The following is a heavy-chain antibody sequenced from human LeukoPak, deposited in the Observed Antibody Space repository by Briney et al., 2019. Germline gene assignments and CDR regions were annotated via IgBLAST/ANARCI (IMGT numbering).Heavy chain of an antibody. CDR1: GFTFDDYG. CDR3: AKDRPNYYEANGHYYRRDGDS. CDR2: INWNGGST. Sequence: GGSLRLSCAASGFTFDDYGMSWVRQAPGKGLEWVSGINWNGGSTGYADSVKGRFTISRDNSRNTLYLQMNSLRAEDTAIYYCAKDRPNYYEANGHYYRRDGDSWGQGTLVTVSS. J-gene: IGHJ5*01. D-gene: IGHD3-22*01. V-gene: IGHV3-20*04.